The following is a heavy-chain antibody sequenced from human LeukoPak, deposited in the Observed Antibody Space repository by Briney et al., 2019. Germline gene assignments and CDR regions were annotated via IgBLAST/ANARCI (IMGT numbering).Heavy chain of an antibody. J-gene: IGHJ4*02. Sequence: GGSLRLSCAASGFTFSSYAMSWVRQAPGKGLEWVSAISGSGGSTYYADSVKGRFTISRDNSENTLYLQMNSLRAEDTAVYYCAKTYSSSWYSPSYYFDYWGQGTLVTVSS. V-gene: IGHV3-23*01. D-gene: IGHD6-13*01. CDR3: AKTYSSSWYSPSYYFDY. CDR2: ISGSGGST. CDR1: GFTFSSYA.